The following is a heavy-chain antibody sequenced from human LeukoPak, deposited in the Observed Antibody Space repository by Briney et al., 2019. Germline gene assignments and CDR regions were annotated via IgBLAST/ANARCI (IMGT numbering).Heavy chain of an antibody. J-gene: IGHJ5*02. V-gene: IGHV3-23*03. CDR1: GFTFSHYG. CDR2: IETGGLST. Sequence: GGSLRLSCAASGFTFSHYGMSWVRQAPGKGLEWVSAIETGGLSTYYVDSVKGRFTISRDNSKNTLYLQMNSLRAEDTAVYYCAKDAWELLPAGQDWFDPWGQGTLVTVSS. D-gene: IGHD1-26*01. CDR3: AKDAWELLPAGQDWFDP.